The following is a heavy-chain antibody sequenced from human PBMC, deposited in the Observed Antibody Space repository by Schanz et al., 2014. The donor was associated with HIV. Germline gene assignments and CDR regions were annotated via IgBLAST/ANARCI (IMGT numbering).Heavy chain of an antibody. D-gene: IGHD7-27*01. Sequence: QVQLVQSGAEVKKPGSSVKVSCKASGGSFSSYAINWVRQAPGQGLEWMGGIIPIFGTANYAQKIQGRVTVTADESTSTAYMELSSLRSEDTAVYYCARDGTELGYNWFDPWGQGTLVTVSS. V-gene: IGHV1-69*01. CDR3: ARDGTELGYNWFDP. CDR2: IIPIFGTA. J-gene: IGHJ5*02. CDR1: GGSFSSYA.